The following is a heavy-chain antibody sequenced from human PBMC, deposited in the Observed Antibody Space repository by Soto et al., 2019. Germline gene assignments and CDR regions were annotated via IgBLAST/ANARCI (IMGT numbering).Heavy chain of an antibody. D-gene: IGHD2-8*01. CDR2: ISGSGGST. V-gene: IGHV3-23*01. Sequence: GGSLRLSCAASGFTFSSDGMSWVRQAPGKGLEWVSSISGSGGSTYYADSVKGWFTITRDNSKNMLYLQMSSLRAEDTAVYYCAKCMGGYYVMAVWGQGTTVTVSS. CDR1: GFTFSSDG. CDR3: AKCMGGYYVMAV. J-gene: IGHJ6*02.